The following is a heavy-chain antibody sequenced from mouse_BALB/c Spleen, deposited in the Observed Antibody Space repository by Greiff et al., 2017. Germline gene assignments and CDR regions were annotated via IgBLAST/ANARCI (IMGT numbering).Heavy chain of an antibody. Sequence: ESGPGILQPSQTLSLTCSFSGFSLSTSGMGVSWIRQPSGKGLEWLAHIYWDDDKRYNPSLKCRLTISKDTSRNQVFLKITSVDTADTATYYCARRSTMIPTGAMDYWGQGTSVTVAS. CDR3: ARRSTMIPTGAMDY. CDR2: IYWDDDK. CDR1: GFSLSTSGMG. V-gene: IGHV8-12*01. J-gene: IGHJ4*01. D-gene: IGHD2-4*01.